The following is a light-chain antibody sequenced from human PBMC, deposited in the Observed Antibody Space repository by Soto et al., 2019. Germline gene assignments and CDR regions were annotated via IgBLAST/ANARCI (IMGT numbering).Light chain of an antibody. CDR2: IAS. V-gene: IGKV1-39*01. CDR3: QQSYSTPRT. J-gene: IGKJ1*01. Sequence: DLQMTQSPSSLSAYVGDRVTITCRASQSISNYLNWFQQRPGKAPKLLISIASTSQSGVPSRFSGSGSGTDFTLTITNLQPEDFATYYCQQSYSTPRTFGQGTKVEIK. CDR1: QSISNY.